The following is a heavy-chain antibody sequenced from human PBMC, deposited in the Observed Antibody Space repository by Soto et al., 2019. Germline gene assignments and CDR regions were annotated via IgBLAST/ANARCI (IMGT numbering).Heavy chain of an antibody. Sequence: QVQLVQSGAEVKKPGSSVKVSCKASGGTFSSYAISWVRQAPGQGLEWMGGIIPIFGTANYAQKFQGRVTITADESTSXAXXELSSLRSEDTAVYYCARGRHRIVVVTAIHSYFDYWGQGTLVTVSS. V-gene: IGHV1-69*12. CDR1: GGTFSSYA. J-gene: IGHJ4*02. CDR3: ARGRHRIVVVTAIHSYFDY. CDR2: IIPIFGTA. D-gene: IGHD2-21*02.